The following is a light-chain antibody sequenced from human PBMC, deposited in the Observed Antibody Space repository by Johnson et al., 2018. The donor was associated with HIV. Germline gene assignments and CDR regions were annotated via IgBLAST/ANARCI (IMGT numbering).Light chain of an antibody. CDR2: DNN. Sequence: QSVLTQPPSVSAAPGQKVTISCSGSSSNIGRNYVSWYQQLPGTAPKLLIFDNNKRPSGIPDRFSASKSGTSATLAITGLPTGDEADYYCGTWDSSLSAYVFGTGTKVTVL. CDR3: GTWDSSLSAYV. V-gene: IGLV1-51*01. CDR1: SSNIGRNY. J-gene: IGLJ1*01.